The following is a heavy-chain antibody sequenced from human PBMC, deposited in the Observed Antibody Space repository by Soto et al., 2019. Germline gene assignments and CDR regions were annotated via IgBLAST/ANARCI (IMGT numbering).Heavy chain of an antibody. CDR2: IIPILGIA. CDR3: ARAPAAYSSGWYGVWFDP. J-gene: IGHJ5*02. CDR1: GGTFSSYT. V-gene: IGHV1-69*02. Sequence: QVQLVQSGAEVKKPGSSVKVSCKASGGTFSSYTISWVRQAPGQGLEWMGRIIPILGIANYAQKFQGRVTITADNSTSTAYMELSSLRSEDTAVYYCARAPAAYSSGWYGVWFDPWGQGTLVTVSS. D-gene: IGHD6-19*01.